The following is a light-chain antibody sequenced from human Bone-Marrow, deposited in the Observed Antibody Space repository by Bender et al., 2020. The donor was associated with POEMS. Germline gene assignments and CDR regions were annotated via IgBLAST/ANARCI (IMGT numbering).Light chain of an antibody. V-gene: IGLV3-1*01. CDR1: RLGGKY. Sequence: SYELTQPPSVSVSPGQTTNITCSGDRLGGKYVCWYQQKPGQSPVLIIYQDTNRPSGIPDRFSGSTSGNTATLTISGTQALDEADYYCQAWDSTSNVVFGGGTKLTV. CDR3: QAWDSTSNVV. J-gene: IGLJ2*01. CDR2: QDT.